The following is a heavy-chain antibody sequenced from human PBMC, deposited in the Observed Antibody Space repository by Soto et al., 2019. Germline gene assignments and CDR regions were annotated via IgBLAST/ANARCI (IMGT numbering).Heavy chain of an antibody. D-gene: IGHD3-22*01. CDR1: GFTFSSYA. J-gene: IGHJ4*02. CDR3: AKDRWHYDSSGYYNY. V-gene: IGHV3-23*01. CDR2: ISGSGGST. Sequence: GGSLRLSCAASGFTFSSYAMSWVRQAPGKGLEWVSAISGSGGSTYYADSVKGRFTISRDNSKNTLYLQMNSLRAEGTAVYYCAKDRWHYDSSGYYNYWGQGTLVTVSS.